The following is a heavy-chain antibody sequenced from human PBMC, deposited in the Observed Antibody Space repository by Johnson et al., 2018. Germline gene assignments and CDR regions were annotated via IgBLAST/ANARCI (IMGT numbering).Heavy chain of an antibody. J-gene: IGHJ6*03. Sequence: VQLVQSGGGLVKPGGSLRLSCAASGFNFSNYSMNWVRQAPGKGLEWVSSISSGSSYRYYADSLQGRFTISRDNAKNSLYLQMNSLRAEDTAVYYCARDPVGQSYYYYYMDVWGKGTTVTVSS. CDR1: GFNFSNYS. D-gene: IGHD2-15*01. CDR3: ARDPVGQSYYYYYMDV. CDR2: ISSGSSYR. V-gene: IGHV3-21*01.